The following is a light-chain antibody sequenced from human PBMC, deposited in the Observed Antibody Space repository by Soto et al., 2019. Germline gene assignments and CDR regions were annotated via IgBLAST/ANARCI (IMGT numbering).Light chain of an antibody. V-gene: IGLV2-14*01. J-gene: IGLJ1*01. CDR1: SNDVGSYNY. CDR2: EVT. Sequence: QSALTQPASVSGSPGQSITISCTGTSNDVGSYNYVSWYQQHPGKAPKLMIFEVTNRPSGVSNRFSGSKSGNTASLTISGLQAEDEADYYCISYTGSSASYVFGTGTKLTVL. CDR3: ISYTGSSASYV.